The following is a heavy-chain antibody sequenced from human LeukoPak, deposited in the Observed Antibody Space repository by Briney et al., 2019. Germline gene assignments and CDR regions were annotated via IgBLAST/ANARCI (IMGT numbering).Heavy chain of an antibody. CDR1: GFTFSSYA. D-gene: IGHD3-9*01. CDR2: IWNDGSNK. CDR3: ARDLHYYDILTGYYYYGMDV. V-gene: IGHV3-33*01. J-gene: IGHJ6*02. Sequence: PGGSLRLSCAAPGFTFSSYAMHWVRQAPGKGLEWAAVIWNDGSNKYYADSVKGRFTISRDNSKNTLYLQMNSLRAEDTAVYYCARDLHYYDILTGYYYYGMDVWGQGTTVTVSS.